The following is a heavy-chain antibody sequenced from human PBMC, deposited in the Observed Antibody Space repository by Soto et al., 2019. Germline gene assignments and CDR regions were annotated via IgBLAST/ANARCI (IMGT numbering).Heavy chain of an antibody. CDR3: ARVRQYYDILTGYSPDAFDI. CDR1: GGSISSGGYS. CDR2: IYHSGST. Sequence: SETLSLTCAVSGGSISSGGYSWSWIRQPPGKGLEWIGYIYHSGSTYYNPSLKSRVTISVDRSKNQFSLKLSSVTAADTAVYYCARVRQYYDILTGYSPDAFDIWGQGTMVTVS. D-gene: IGHD3-9*01. J-gene: IGHJ3*02. V-gene: IGHV4-30-2*01.